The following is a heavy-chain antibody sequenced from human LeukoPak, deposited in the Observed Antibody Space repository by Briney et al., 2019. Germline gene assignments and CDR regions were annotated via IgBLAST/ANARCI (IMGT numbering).Heavy chain of an antibody. J-gene: IGHJ6*03. D-gene: IGHD1-1*01. CDR3: ARTTSFYYYYYMDV. CDR2: INPKTGGT. Sequence: GASVKVSCKASGYTFTDHYIHCVRQAPGQGLEWMGWINPKTGGTNYAQKFQGRVTMTRDTSISTAYMELSRLRSDDTAVYYCARTTSFYYYYYMDVWGKGTTVTVSS. CDR1: GYTFTDHY. V-gene: IGHV1-2*02.